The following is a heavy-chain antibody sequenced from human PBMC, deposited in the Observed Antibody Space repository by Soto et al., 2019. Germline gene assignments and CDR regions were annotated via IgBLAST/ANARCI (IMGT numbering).Heavy chain of an antibody. J-gene: IGHJ4*02. V-gene: IGHV1-8*02. Sequence: ASVKVSCKASGYTFTTYDINWVRQAAGQGLVWMGWMNPNSGNTGYAQKFQDRVTMTRDTSISTAYMELSDLRSEDTAVYYCVRGQYFSDSSGYDDYWGQGTQVTVSS. CDR3: VRGQYFSDSSGYDDY. CDR1: GYTFTTYD. CDR2: MNPNSGNT. D-gene: IGHD3-22*01.